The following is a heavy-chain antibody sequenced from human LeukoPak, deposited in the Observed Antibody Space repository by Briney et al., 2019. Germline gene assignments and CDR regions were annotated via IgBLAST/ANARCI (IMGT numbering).Heavy chain of an antibody. J-gene: IGHJ4*02. V-gene: IGHV1-18*01. CDR1: GYTFTSYG. CDR3: ARVHYDILTGYSYFDY. D-gene: IGHD3-9*01. CDR2: ISAYNDNT. Sequence: ASVKVSCKSSGYTFTSYGIIWVRQAPGQGLEWMGWISAYNDNTNYAQKLQGRVTMTTDTSTSIAYMELRSLRSDDTAVYYCARVHYDILTGYSYFDYWGQGTLVTVSS.